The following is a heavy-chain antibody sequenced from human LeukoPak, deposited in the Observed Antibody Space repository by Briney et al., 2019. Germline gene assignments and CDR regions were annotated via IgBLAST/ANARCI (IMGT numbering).Heavy chain of an antibody. CDR1: GYSLTSYG. CDR3: ARDGGLIGGEFDY. J-gene: IGHJ4*02. CDR2: ICAYNGNT. Sequence: ASDTVSRLPCGYSLTSYGISWVRLAPGQGLEWMGWICAYNGNTNYAQKLQGRVTMTTDTSMSKAYMELRSLRSDDTAVYYCARDGGLIGGEFDYWGQGTLVTVSS. D-gene: IGHD3-16*01. V-gene: IGHV1-18*01.